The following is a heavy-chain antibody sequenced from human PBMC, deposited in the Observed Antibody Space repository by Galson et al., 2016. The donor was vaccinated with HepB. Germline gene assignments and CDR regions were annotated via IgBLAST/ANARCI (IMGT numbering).Heavy chain of an antibody. CDR3: VREILPGHPHSRGWYY. Sequence: SLRLSCAASGFTFSDFWMSWVRQAPGKGLEWVANINQGGSEIYYVDSVKGRFTISRDNAKNSLYLQMNSLRADDTTVYYCVREILPGHPHSRGWYYWGQGSLVTVSS. J-gene: IGHJ4*02. CDR1: GFTFSDFW. V-gene: IGHV3-7*03. CDR2: INQGGSEI. D-gene: IGHD6-19*01.